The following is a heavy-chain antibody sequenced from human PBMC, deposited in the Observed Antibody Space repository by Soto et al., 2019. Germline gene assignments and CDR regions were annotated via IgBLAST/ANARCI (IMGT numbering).Heavy chain of an antibody. CDR1: GYTFTSYG. J-gene: IGHJ5*02. Sequence: VKVSCKASGYTFTSYGIHWVRQAPGQRLEWMGWIDAANGDTKYSPKFQGRVTITRDTSASTAYMELSSLRSEDTAVYYCVRRHVSATGIDWFDPWGQGTLVTVSS. CDR2: IDAANGDT. CDR3: VRRHVSATGIDWFDP. V-gene: IGHV1-3*01. D-gene: IGHD6-13*01.